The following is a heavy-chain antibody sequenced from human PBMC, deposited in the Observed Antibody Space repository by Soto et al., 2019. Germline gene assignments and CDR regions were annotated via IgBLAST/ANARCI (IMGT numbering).Heavy chain of an antibody. CDR2: HYSGGST. V-gene: IGHV3-53*01. CDR1: GFSVSSNY. Sequence: GGSLRLSCAISGFSVSSNYLSWVRQAPGKGLEWVSVHYSGGSTYYADSVQGRFTISRDKSNNTLYLQMRRVRAEDTAVYFCARHRHPRGTVGATSPLNPWGQGTQVTVSS. D-gene: IGHD1-26*01. CDR3: ARHRHPRGTVGATSPLNP. J-gene: IGHJ5*02.